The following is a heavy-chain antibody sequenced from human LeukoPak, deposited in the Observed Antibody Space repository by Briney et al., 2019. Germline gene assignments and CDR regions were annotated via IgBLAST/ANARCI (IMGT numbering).Heavy chain of an antibody. V-gene: IGHV3-48*03. Sequence: GGSLRLSCAASGFTFSSYEMNWVRQAPGKGLGSGSYISSSGSTIYYADSVKGRFTISRDNAKNSLYLQMNSLRAEDTAVYYCARDTLSMAEQQLVRYFDYWGQGTLVTVSS. J-gene: IGHJ4*02. CDR3: ARDTLSMAEQQLVRYFDY. CDR2: ISSSGSTI. D-gene: IGHD6-13*01. CDR1: GFTFSSYE.